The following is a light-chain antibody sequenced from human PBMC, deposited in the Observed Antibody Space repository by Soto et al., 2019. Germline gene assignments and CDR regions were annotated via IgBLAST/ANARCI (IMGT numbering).Light chain of an antibody. J-gene: IGKJ1*01. CDR2: GAS. Sequence: EVVLTQSPGTLTLSPGERAALSCGAIQSVSNNYLAWYQQKPGQAPRLLIYGASNRATGIPDRFSGSGSGTDFTLTISRLEPEDFAVYYCQQYGSSGTFGQETKVDI. CDR1: QSVSNNY. V-gene: IGKV3-20*01. CDR3: QQYGSSGT.